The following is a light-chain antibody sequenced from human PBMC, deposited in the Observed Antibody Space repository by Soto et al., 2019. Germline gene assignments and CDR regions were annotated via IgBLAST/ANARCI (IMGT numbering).Light chain of an antibody. J-gene: IGKJ2*01. CDR2: GAS. Sequence: EIVLTQSPGTLSLSPGERATLSCRASQSVSRGYLAWYQQKPGQAPRLLIYGASSRATGTPDRFSGSGSGTDVTLTLSRLEPEDFAVYYCQQNGGAYTFGQGTEVDSK. CDR1: QSVSRGY. CDR3: QQNGGAYT. V-gene: IGKV3-20*01.